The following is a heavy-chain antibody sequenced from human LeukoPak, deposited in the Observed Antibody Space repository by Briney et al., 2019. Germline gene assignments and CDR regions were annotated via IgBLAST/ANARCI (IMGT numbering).Heavy chain of an antibody. J-gene: IGHJ6*02. D-gene: IGHD5-12*01. CDR3: ATPKSGYDSGYYYGMDV. CDR2: ISAYNGNT. CDR1: GYTFTSYG. V-gene: IGHV1-18*01. Sequence: ASVKVSCKASGYTFTSYGISWVRQAPGQGLEWMGWISAYNGNTNYAQKLQGRVTMTTDTSTSTAYMELRSLRSDDTAVYYCATPKSGYDSGYYYGMDVWGQGTTVTVSS.